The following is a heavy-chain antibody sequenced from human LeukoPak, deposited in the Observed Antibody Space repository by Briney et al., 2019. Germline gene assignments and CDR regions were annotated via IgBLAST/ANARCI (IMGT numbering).Heavy chain of an antibody. J-gene: IGHJ6*03. CDR1: GFTFSNYG. Sequence: GGSLRLSCAGSGFTFSNYGMNWAPHAPGQGLEWASPITASGGTAHYAHSVRGRFTVSRDNSKNTLFLQMNSLRAEDTAVYYCAKPGSSDIVVVPAAIPYYYYYYYMDVWGKGTTVTVSS. D-gene: IGHD2-2*01. CDR3: AKPGSSDIVVVPAAIPYYYYYYYMDV. CDR2: ITASGGTA. V-gene: IGHV3-23*01.